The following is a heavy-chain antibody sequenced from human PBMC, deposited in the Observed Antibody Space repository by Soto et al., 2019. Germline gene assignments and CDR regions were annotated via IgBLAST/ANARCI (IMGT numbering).Heavy chain of an antibody. CDR1: GYPFTNYG. CDR2: SSTYNGNT. J-gene: IGHJ4*02. D-gene: IGHD3-22*01. Sequence: GASVKVSCKASGYPFTNYGISGVHEAAGQGLEWMGWSSTYNGNTIYAQKFQARVTMTTEKATKTAYMELKNLRSDDTALYYCATDRTYYDSSGDPEFWGQGTLVTVSS. V-gene: IGHV1-18*01. CDR3: ATDRTYYDSSGDPEF.